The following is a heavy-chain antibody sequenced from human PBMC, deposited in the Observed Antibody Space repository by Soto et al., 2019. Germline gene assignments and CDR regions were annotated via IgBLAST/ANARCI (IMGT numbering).Heavy chain of an antibody. J-gene: IGHJ5*02. D-gene: IGHD2-2*02. Sequence: ASVKVSCKASGYTFTSYGISWVRQAPGQGLEWMGWISAYNGNTNYAQKLQGRVTMTTDTSTSTAYMELRSLRSDDTAVYYCARLYCSSTSCYRWFDPWGQGTLVTVSS. CDR1: GYTFTSYG. CDR3: ARLYCSSTSCYRWFDP. CDR2: ISAYNGNT. V-gene: IGHV1-18*01.